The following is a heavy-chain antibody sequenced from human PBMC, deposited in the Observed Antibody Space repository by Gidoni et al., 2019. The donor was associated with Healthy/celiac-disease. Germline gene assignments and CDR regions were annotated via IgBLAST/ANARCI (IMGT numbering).Heavy chain of an antibody. J-gene: IGHJ5*02. D-gene: IGHD2-21*02. CDR3: ARSVGYCGGDCYAEYDP. V-gene: IGHV5-51*01. CDR1: GYSFTSYW. CDR2: IYPGYSDT. Sequence: EVQLVQSGAEVKQPGESLKISCQGSGYSFTSYWIGWVRQMPGKGLEWIGIIYPGYSDTRYSPSFQGQVTISADKSISTAYLQWSSLKASDTAMYYCARSVGYCGGDCYAEYDPWGQGTLVTVSS.